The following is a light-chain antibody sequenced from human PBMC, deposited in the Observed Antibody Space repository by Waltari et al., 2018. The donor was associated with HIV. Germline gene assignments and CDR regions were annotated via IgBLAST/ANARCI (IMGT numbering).Light chain of an antibody. Sequence: DIVMTQSPDSLPVSLGERATLHCPSSRPILFSSDNRNYLAWYQQKPRQPPKLLISWASTRESGVPDRFSGSGSGTDFTLTITRLQAEDVAVYHCQQYFRIPPTFGGGTKVEIK. CDR2: WAS. V-gene: IGKV4-1*01. CDR1: RPILFSSDNRNY. CDR3: QQYFRIPPT. J-gene: IGKJ4*01.